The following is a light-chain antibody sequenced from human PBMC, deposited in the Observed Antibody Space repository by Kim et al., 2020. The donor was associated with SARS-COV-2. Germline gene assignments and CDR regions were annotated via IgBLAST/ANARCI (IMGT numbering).Light chain of an antibody. J-gene: IGKJ5*01. Sequence: SIENRVTLPCRASQAISSYVAWYQHKPGQVPKLLISASSTLQSGVPSRFSGSGSGTDFTLTISGLQPEDVASYYCQKYNDAPMTFGQGTRLEIK. V-gene: IGKV1-27*01. CDR2: ASS. CDR1: QAISSY. CDR3: QKYNDAPMT.